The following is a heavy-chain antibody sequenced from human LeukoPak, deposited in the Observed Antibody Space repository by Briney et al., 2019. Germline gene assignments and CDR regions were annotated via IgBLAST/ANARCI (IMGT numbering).Heavy chain of an antibody. CDR1: GFTFSTYI. CDR2: ISTTGTI. J-gene: IGHJ4*02. CDR3: ARAGSHRNSGYDY. Sequence: GGSLRLSCAASGFTFSTYIMNWVRQAPGKGLEWVSYISTTGTIYYADSVEGRFTISRDNAKNSLYLQMNSLRAEDTGVYYCARAGSHRNSGYDYWGQGTLVTVSS. V-gene: IGHV3-69-1*01. D-gene: IGHD5-12*01.